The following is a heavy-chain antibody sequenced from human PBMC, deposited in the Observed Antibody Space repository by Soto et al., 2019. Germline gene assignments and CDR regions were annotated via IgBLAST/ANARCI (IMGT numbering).Heavy chain of an antibody. Sequence: PSETLSLTCAVSGGSISSGGYSWSWIRQPPGKGLEWIGYIYHSGSTYYNPSLKSRVTISVDRSKNQFSLKLSSVTAADTAVYYCAREAYYGNWFDPWGQGTLVTVS. D-gene: IGHD3-10*01. V-gene: IGHV4-30-2*01. J-gene: IGHJ5*02. CDR1: GGSISSGGYS. CDR2: IYHSGST. CDR3: AREAYYGNWFDP.